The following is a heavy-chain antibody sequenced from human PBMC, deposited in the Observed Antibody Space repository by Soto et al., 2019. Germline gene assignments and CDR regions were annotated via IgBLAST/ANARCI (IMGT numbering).Heavy chain of an antibody. D-gene: IGHD6-19*01. CDR2: ISYDGSNK. Sequence: PGGSLRLSCAASGFTFMSHGLPWVRRAPGKGLEWVAVISYDGSNKYYADSVKGRFTISRDNSKNTLYLQMNSLRAEDTAVDYCAKESTRQQWLERYRIVHYWGQGT. CDR1: GFTFMSHG. J-gene: IGHJ4*02. CDR3: AKESTRQQWLERYRIVHY. V-gene: IGHV3-30*18.